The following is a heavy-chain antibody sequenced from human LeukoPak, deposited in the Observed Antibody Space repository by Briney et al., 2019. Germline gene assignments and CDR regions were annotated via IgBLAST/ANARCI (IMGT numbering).Heavy chain of an antibody. CDR2: ISGSGGST. D-gene: IGHD7-27*01. CDR3: AKTGGRGYYFDY. V-gene: IGHV3-23*01. CDR1: GFTFSSYA. Sequence: PGGSLRLSCAASGFTFSSYAMSWVRQAPGKGPEWVSAISGSGGSTYYADSVKGRFTISRDNSKNTLYLQMNSLRAEDTAVYYCAKTGGRGYYFDYWGQGTLVTVSS. J-gene: IGHJ4*02.